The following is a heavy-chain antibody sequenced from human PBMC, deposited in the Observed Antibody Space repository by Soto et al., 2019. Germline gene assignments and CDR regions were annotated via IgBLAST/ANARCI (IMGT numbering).Heavy chain of an antibody. Sequence: GGSLRLSCAASGFTVSSNCMSWVRQAPGKGLEWVSVIYSGGSTYYADSVKGRFTISRDNSKNTLYLQMSSLRAEDSAVYYCARGSKDSYPGSRIFDFWGRGTLVTVSS. CDR2: IYSGGST. CDR1: GFTVSSNC. D-gene: IGHD3-10*01. CDR3: ARGSKDSYPGSRIFDF. J-gene: IGHJ4*02. V-gene: IGHV3-53*01.